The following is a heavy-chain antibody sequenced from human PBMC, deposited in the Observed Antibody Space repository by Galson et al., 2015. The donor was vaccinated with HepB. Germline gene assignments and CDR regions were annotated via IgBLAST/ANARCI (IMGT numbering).Heavy chain of an antibody. CDR2: IIPIFGTA. D-gene: IGHD2-8*01. J-gene: IGHJ4*02. V-gene: IGHV1-69*01. Sequence: CKASGGTFSSYAISWVRQAPGQGLEWMGGIIPIFGTANYAQKFQGRVTITADESTSTAYMELSSLRSEDTAVYYCARAPNPGPPNYFDYWGQGTLVTVSS. CDR1: GGTFSSYA. CDR3: ARAPNPGPPNYFDY.